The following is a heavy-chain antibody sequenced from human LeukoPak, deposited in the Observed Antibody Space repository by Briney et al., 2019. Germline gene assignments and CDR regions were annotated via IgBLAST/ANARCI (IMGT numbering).Heavy chain of an antibody. CDR2: ISAKNGKT. J-gene: IGHJ4*02. D-gene: IGHD1-26*01. Sequence: GASLKVSSTASGYTFTNYGISWVRQAPGQGLEWVGWISAKNGKTNYAQKVQCRVTMTTDTSTTTAYMELRSLRSDDTAVYFCARDTEWEKNPDYFDSWGQGTLVTVSS. CDR3: ARDTEWEKNPDYFDS. CDR1: GYTFTNYG. V-gene: IGHV1-18*01.